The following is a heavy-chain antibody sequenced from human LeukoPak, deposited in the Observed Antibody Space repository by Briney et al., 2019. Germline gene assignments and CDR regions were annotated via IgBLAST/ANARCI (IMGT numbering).Heavy chain of an antibody. D-gene: IGHD2-2*02. CDR3: AEASRNIRAFDY. CDR2: IYYSGST. J-gene: IGHJ4*02. Sequence: SETLSLTCTVSGGSISSYYWSWIRQPPGKGLEWIGYIYYSGSTNYNPSLKSRVTISVDTSKNQFSLKLSSVTAADTAVYYCAEASRNIRAFDYWGQGTLVTVSS. V-gene: IGHV4-59*01. CDR1: GGSISSYY.